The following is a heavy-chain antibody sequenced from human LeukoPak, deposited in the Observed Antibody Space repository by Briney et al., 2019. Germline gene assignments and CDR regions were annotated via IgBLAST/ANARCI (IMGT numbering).Heavy chain of an antibody. CDR1: GGSLSGFY. CDR2: VYYSGST. CDR3: ARDLTYSSSWVNFDY. D-gene: IGHD6-13*01. J-gene: IGHJ4*02. Sequence: SETLSLTCTVSGGSLSGFYWSWIRQPPGAGLEWIGYVYYSGSTTYNPSLKSRVTISVDTSKNQFSLRLGSVTAADTAVYYCARDLTYSSSWVNFDYWGQGTLVTVSS. V-gene: IGHV4-59*01.